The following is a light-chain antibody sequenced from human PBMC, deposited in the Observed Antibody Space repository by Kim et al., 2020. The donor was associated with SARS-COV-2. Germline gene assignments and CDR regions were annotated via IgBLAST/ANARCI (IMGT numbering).Light chain of an antibody. J-gene: IGLJ3*02. CDR2: DIS. Sequence: QSLTQSFPGTRGDVGGLSLVCWYAQHPGKAPQLMIYDISNRPSGVSHRFSGSKSGNAASLTISALQADDEADYYCSSYRSRSTVVCGGGTQLTVL. CDR3: SSYRSRSTVV. V-gene: IGLV2-14*03. CDR1: RGDVGGLSL.